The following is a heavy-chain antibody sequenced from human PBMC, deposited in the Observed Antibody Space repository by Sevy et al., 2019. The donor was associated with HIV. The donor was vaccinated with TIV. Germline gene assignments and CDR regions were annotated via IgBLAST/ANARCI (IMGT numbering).Heavy chain of an antibody. J-gene: IGHJ5*02. V-gene: IGHV3-23*01. Sequence: GGSLRLSCAASGFTFSSYAMTWVRQAPEKGLEWVSALGGSGDTTYYADSVKGRFTISSDNSKNILYLQMNSLRVEDTAVYDCARAGGWEVGSLDNWFDPWGQGTLVTVSS. CDR2: LGGSGDTT. CDR1: GFTFSSYA. CDR3: ARAGGWEVGSLDNWFDP. D-gene: IGHD1-26*01.